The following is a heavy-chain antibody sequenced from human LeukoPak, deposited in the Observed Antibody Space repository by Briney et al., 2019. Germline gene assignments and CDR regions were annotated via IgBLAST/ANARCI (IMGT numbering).Heavy chain of an antibody. V-gene: IGHV3-48*01. CDR3: ARAMSRGIVVVRRSYYMDV. CDR1: GFTFSSYS. CDR2: ISSSSSTI. Sequence: GGPLRLSCAASGFTFSSYSMNWVRQAPGKGLEWVSYISSSSSTIYYADSVKGRFTISRDNAKNSLYLQMNSLRAEDTAVYYCARAMSRGIVVVRRSYYMDVWGKGTTVTVSS. J-gene: IGHJ6*03. D-gene: IGHD2-2*01.